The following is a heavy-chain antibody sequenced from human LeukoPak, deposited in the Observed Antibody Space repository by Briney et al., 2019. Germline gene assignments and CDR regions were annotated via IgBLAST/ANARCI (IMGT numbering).Heavy chain of an antibody. J-gene: IGHJ3*02. CDR3: ARRSLRYSKAFDI. CDR1: GGSISSSSYY. Sequence: PSETLSLTCTVSGGSISSSSYYWGWIRQPPGKGLEWIGSIYYSGSTYYNPSLKSRVTISVDTSKNQFSLKLSSVTAADTAVYYCARRSLRYSKAFDIWGQGTMVTVSS. V-gene: IGHV4-39*01. CDR2: IYYSGST. D-gene: IGHD4-11*01.